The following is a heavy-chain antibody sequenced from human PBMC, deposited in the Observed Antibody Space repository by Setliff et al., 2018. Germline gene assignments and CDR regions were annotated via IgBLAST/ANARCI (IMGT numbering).Heavy chain of an antibody. V-gene: IGHV3-23*01. CDR2: ISGSGGST. CDR3: AREQYYNFWSGYYGMDV. CDR1: GFTFSSYA. D-gene: IGHD3-3*01. J-gene: IGHJ6*02. Sequence: GGSLRLSCAASGFTFSSYAMNWVRQAPGKGLEWVSAISGSGGSTYYADSVKGRFTISRDNAKNSLYLQMNSLRAEDTAVYYCAREQYYNFWSGYYGMDVWGQGTTVTVSS.